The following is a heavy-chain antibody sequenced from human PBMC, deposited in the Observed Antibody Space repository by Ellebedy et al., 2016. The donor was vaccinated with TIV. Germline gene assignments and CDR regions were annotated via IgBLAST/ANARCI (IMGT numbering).Heavy chain of an antibody. CDR1: GGSVSSGSNY. CDR3: ARALGALDY. D-gene: IGHD3-16*01. CDR2: LYNSGST. V-gene: IGHV4-61*01. J-gene: IGHJ4*02. Sequence: SETLSLXCTVSGGSVSSGSNYWSWIRQPPGQGLEWIGYLYNSGSTNYNPSLKSRVTISVDTSKNQFSLKLSSVTAADTAVYYCARALGALDYWGQGTLVTVSS.